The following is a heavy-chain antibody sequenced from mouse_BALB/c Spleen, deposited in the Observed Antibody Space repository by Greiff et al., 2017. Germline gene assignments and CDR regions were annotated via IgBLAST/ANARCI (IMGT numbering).Heavy chain of an antibody. CDR1: GFTFSNYW. CDR2: IRLKSNNYAT. D-gene: IGHD1-1*01. J-gene: IGHJ4*01. CDR3: TRPYYYGSSYNYYAMDY. V-gene: IGHV6-6*02. Sequence: EVKVEESGGGLVQPGGSMKLSCVASGFTFSNYWMNWVRQSPEKGLEWVAEIRLKSNNYATHYAESVKGRFTISRDDSKSSVYLQMNNLRAEDTGIYYCTRPYYYGSSYNYYAMDYWGQGTSVTVSS.